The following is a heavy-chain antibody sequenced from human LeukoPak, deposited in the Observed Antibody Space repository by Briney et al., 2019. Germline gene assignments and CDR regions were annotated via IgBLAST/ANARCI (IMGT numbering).Heavy chain of an antibody. J-gene: IGHJ4*02. V-gene: IGHV3-23*03. D-gene: IGHD2/OR15-2a*01. Sequence: GASPRLSCAASGFGFSAYAMIWVRQAPGKGLEWVSLIHNDAATTYYADSVRGRFTVSRDNSKNTLYLEMNSLRAEDTAVYYCAKGKGGTSFNYCFDYWGQGTPVSVSS. CDR3: AKGKGGTSFNYCFDY. CDR2: IHNDAATT. CDR1: GFGFSAYA.